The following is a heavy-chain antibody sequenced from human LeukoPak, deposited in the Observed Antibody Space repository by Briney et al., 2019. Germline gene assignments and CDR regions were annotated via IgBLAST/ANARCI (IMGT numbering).Heavy chain of an antibody. CDR2: ISGDGGST. CDR3: AKELYSSGWYFWFDP. Sequence: PGGSLRLSCAASGFTFDDYAMHWVRQAPGKGLEWVSLISGDGGSTYYADSVKGQFTISRDNSKNSLYLQMNSLRTEDTALYYCAKELYSSGWYFWFDPWGQGTLVTVSS. D-gene: IGHD6-19*01. CDR1: GFTFDDYA. V-gene: IGHV3-43*02. J-gene: IGHJ5*02.